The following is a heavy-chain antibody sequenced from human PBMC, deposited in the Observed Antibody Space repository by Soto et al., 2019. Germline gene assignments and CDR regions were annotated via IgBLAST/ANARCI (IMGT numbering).Heavy chain of an antibody. CDR1: GDFMNSADYS. CDR3: ARQVVITSYYFDY. V-gene: IGHV4-30-2*01. Sequence: QLQLQEPGSGLVKPSQTLSLTCAVSGDFMNSADYSWAWIRQPPGKGLEWIGYIHHSGNTYSNPALRSRLTMSVDRSKNQFSLKLSSVTATDTAIYYCARQVVITSYYFDYWGPGTLVTVSS. D-gene: IGHD3-22*01. CDR2: IHHSGNT. J-gene: IGHJ4*02.